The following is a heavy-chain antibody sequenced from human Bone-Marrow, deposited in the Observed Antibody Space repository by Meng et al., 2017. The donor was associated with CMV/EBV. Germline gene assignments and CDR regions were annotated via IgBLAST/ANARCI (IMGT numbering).Heavy chain of an antibody. Sequence: GESLKISCAASGFTFRTYWMSWVRQAPGKGLEWVANIKQDGSEKYYVDSVKGRFTISRDNSKNTLYLQMNSLRAEDTAVYYCARDGFPDDFWSGYYFVYWGQGTLVTVSS. CDR3: ARDGFPDDFWSGYYFVY. CDR2: IKQDGSEK. V-gene: IGHV3-7*01. CDR1: GFTFRTYW. D-gene: IGHD3-3*01. J-gene: IGHJ4*02.